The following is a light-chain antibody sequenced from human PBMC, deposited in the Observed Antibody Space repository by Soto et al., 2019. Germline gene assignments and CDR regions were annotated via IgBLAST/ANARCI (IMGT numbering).Light chain of an antibody. J-gene: IGKJ5*01. Sequence: DIVMTQSPLSLPVTPGEPASISSRSNQSLLHSNGYNYLDWYLQKPGQSPQLLIYLGSNRSSGVPDRFSGSGSGTDFTLKISRVEAEDVGVYYCMQALQTPITFGQGTRLEIK. CDR1: QSLLHSNGYNY. V-gene: IGKV2-28*01. CDR3: MQALQTPIT. CDR2: LGS.